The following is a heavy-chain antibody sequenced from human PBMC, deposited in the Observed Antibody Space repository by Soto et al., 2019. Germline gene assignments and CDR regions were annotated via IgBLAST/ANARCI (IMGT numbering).Heavy chain of an antibody. D-gene: IGHD3-10*01. CDR2: IHNSGSP. CDR3: ARRHGLDIDAYY. CDR1: GASIYNGGYF. J-gene: IGHJ4*02. Sequence: PSETLSLTCSVSGASIYNGGYFWSWIRQSPGKGLEWIGHIHNSGSPYNNPSLKSRVTISADTSMNQFSLALTSVTAADTAVYFCARRHGLDIDAYYWGPGILVTVSS. V-gene: IGHV4-30-4*01.